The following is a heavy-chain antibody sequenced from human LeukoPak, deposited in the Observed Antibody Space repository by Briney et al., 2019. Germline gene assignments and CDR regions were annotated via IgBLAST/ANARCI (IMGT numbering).Heavy chain of an antibody. D-gene: IGHD3-10*01. J-gene: IGHJ3*02. V-gene: IGHV4-34*01. Sequence: SETLSLTCAVYGGSFSGYYWSWIRQPPGKGLEWIGEINHSGSPNYNPSLKSRVTISIDTSKNQFSLKLSPVTAADTAVYYCARDLSDYYGSGSYRPIDAFDIWGQGTMVTVSS. CDR2: INHSGSP. CDR1: GGSFSGYY. CDR3: ARDLSDYYGSGSYRPIDAFDI.